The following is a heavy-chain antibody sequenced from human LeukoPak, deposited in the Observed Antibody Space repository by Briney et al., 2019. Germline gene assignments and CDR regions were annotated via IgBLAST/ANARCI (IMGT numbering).Heavy chain of an antibody. J-gene: IGHJ4*02. Sequence: GGSLRLSCAASGFTFSSYEMNWVRQAPGKGLEWVSYISSSGSTIYYADSVKGRSTISRDNAKNSLYLQMNSLRAEDTAVYYCARDRIPLDYWGQGTLVTVSS. CDR2: ISSSGSTI. D-gene: IGHD2-21*01. CDR1: GFTFSSYE. V-gene: IGHV3-48*03. CDR3: ARDRIPLDY.